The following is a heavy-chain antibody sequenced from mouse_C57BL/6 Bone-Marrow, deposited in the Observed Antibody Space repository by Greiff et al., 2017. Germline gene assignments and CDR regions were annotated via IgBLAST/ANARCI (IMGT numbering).Heavy chain of an antibody. V-gene: IGHV1-58*01. CDR3: APYYGSSLYYFDY. CDR1: GYTFTSYG. CDR2: IYIGNGYT. J-gene: IGHJ2*01. Sequence: VQLKESGAELVRPGSSVKMSCKTSGYTFTSYGINWVKQRPGQGLEWIGYIYIGNGYTEYNEKFKGKATLTSDTSSSTAYMQLSSLTSEGSAIYFCAPYYGSSLYYFDYWGQGTTLTVSS. D-gene: IGHD1-1*01.